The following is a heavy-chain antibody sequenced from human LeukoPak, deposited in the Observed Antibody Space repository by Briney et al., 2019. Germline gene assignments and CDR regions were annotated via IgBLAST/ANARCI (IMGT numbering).Heavy chain of an antibody. Sequence: ASVKVSCKASGYTFTSYAMNWVRQAPGQGLEWMGWINTNTGNPAYAQGFTGRFVFSLDTSVSTAYLQISSLKAEDTAVYYCARDLTYYYDSSGPEGMDVWGQGTTVTVSS. D-gene: IGHD3-22*01. CDR3: ARDLTYYYDSSGPEGMDV. CDR2: INTNTGNP. V-gene: IGHV7-4-1*02. J-gene: IGHJ6*02. CDR1: GYTFTSYA.